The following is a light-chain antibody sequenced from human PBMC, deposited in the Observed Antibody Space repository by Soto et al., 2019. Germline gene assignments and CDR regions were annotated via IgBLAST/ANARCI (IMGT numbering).Light chain of an antibody. V-gene: IGKV1-27*01. CDR2: AAS. Sequence: DIQMTQSPSSLSASVGDRVTITCRASQDISGYLAWYQQKPGKVPTLLIYAASTLQSGVPSRFSGSGSGTDFTLTISSLQPEDVATYYCQKYNGAPRTFGQGTRLEIK. CDR3: QKYNGAPRT. CDR1: QDISGY. J-gene: IGKJ5*01.